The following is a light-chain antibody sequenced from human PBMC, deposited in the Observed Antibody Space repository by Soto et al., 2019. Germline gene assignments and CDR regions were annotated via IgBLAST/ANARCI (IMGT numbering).Light chain of an antibody. V-gene: IGLV1-40*01. J-gene: IGLJ1*01. CDR3: QSYDSSLSVNYV. CDR2: GNT. Sequence: QSVLTQPPSVSGAPSQWVTISCTGSSSNIGAGYDVHWYQQLPGTAPKILIYGNTNRPSGVPDRFSGSKSGTSASLAITGLQAEDEADYYCQSYDSSLSVNYVFGTGTKVTVL. CDR1: SSNIGAGYD.